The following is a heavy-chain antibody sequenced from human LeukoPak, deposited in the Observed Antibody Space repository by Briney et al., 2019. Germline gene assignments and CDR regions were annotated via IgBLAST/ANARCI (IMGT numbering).Heavy chain of an antibody. CDR2: IKQDGSEK. Sequence: PGGSLRLSCAASGFTFSSYWMSWVRQAPGKGLEWVANIKQDGSEKYYVDSVKGRFTISRDNAKNSLYLQMNSLRAEDTAVYYCATTGVMVRGVITDYWGQGTPVTVSS. V-gene: IGHV3-7*01. J-gene: IGHJ4*02. D-gene: IGHD3-10*01. CDR1: GFTFSSYW. CDR3: ATTGVMVRGVITDY.